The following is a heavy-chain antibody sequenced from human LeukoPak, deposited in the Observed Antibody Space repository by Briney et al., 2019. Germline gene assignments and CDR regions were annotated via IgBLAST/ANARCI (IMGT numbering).Heavy chain of an antibody. CDR1: GFTFSSYW. V-gene: IGHV3-74*01. CDR2: ISYDGGDP. CDR3: ARGYNSRLYNWLDP. D-gene: IGHD6-13*01. Sequence: GGSLRLSCAASGFTFSSYWMHWVRQAPGKGLVWVSRISYDGGDPSYADSVKGRFTISRDNAKNTLYLQMNSLTAEDTAVYYCARGYNSRLYNWLDPWGQGTLVTVSS. J-gene: IGHJ5*02.